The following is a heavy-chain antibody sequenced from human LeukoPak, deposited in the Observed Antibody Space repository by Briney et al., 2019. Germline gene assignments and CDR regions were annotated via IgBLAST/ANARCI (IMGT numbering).Heavy chain of an antibody. CDR1: GFTFSSYA. CDR3: ARDLYYDSSGYRYYYYGMDV. CDR2: ISYDGSNK. D-gene: IGHD3-22*01. J-gene: IGHJ6*02. V-gene: IGHV3-30-3*01. Sequence: GGSLRLSCAASGFTFSSYAMHWVRQAPGKGLEWVAVISYDGSNKYYADSVKGRFTISRDNSKNTLYLQMNSLRAEDTAVYYCARDLYYDSSGYRYYYYGMDVWGQGTTVTVSS.